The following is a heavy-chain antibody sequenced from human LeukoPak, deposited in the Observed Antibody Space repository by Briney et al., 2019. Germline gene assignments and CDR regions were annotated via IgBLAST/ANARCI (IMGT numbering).Heavy chain of an antibody. CDR2: LNPNTAET. D-gene: IGHD6-13*01. CDR1: GLTFSGYY. CDR3: ARDKGAAGSDY. J-gene: IGHJ4*02. V-gene: IGHV1-2*01. Sequence: GASVKVSCKASGLTFSGYYIHWVRQAPGHGLESLGWLNPNTAETNYAQKFHGRVTITWDPAMSPAYIELRMPRSDDTVVYFCARDKGAAGSDYWGQGTLVTVSS.